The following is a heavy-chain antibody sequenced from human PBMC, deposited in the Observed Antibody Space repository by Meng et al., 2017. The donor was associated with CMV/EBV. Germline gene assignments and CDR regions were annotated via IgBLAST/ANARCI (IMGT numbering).Heavy chain of an antibody. CDR1: GFSFSDYP. J-gene: IGHJ4*02. V-gene: IGHV3-30-3*01. CDR3: ARDMEPLALVATADY. D-gene: IGHD1-26*01. CDR2: ISYDVSSK. Sequence: LSLTCAASGFSFSDYPMHWVRPAPGKGLEWVAVISYDVSSKYYADSVKGRFTISRDNSKNTLYLQMNSLRAEDTAVYYCARDMEPLALVATADYWGQGTLVTVSS.